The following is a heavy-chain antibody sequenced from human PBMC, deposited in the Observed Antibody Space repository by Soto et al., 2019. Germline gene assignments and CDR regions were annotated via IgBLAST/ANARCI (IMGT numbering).Heavy chain of an antibody. Sequence: SETLSLTCTVSGGSISDGDYYWSWIRQHPGKGLEWIGYIYYSGSTYYNPSLKSRVTISVDTSKNQFSLKLTSVTAADTAVYYCARVYGDYDYYYGMDVWGQGTTVTVSS. V-gene: IGHV4-31*03. CDR3: ARVYGDYDYYYGMDV. J-gene: IGHJ6*02. CDR2: IYYSGST. CDR1: GGSISDGDYY. D-gene: IGHD4-17*01.